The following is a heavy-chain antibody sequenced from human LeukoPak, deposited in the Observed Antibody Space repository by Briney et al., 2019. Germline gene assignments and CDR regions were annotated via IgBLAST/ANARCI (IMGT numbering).Heavy chain of an antibody. CDR2: IQYDGSNK. D-gene: IGHD3-22*01. CDR3: ARDSRVDSSGYYYF. Sequence: GGSLRLSCAASGFTFSSYVMHWVRQAPGKGLEWVAFIQYDGSNKYYADSVKGRFTISRDNAKNSLYLQMNSLRAEDTAVYYCARDSRVDSSGYYYFWGQGTLVTVSS. CDR1: GFTFSSYV. J-gene: IGHJ4*02. V-gene: IGHV3-30*02.